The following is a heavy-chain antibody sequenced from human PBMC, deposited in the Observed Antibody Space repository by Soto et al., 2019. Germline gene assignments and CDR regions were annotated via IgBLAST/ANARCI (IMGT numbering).Heavy chain of an antibody. V-gene: IGHV4-59*01. D-gene: IGHD3-3*01. Sequence: SETLSLTCTVSGGSISSYYWSWIRQPPGKGLEWIGYIYYSGSTNYNPSLKSRVTISVGTSKNQFSLKLSSVTAADTAVYYCASAAAYDFWSGTNYYYYYYMDVWGKGTTVTVSS. CDR3: ASAAAYDFWSGTNYYYYYYMDV. CDR2: IYYSGST. CDR1: GGSISSYY. J-gene: IGHJ6*03.